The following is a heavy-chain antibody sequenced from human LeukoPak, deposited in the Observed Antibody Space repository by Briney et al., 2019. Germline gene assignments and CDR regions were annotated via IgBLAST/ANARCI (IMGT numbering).Heavy chain of an antibody. V-gene: IGHV3-21*01. J-gene: IGHJ4*02. Sequence: TGGSLRLSCAASGFTFSSYTMNWVRQAPGKGLEWVSSITSSSNYIYYADSLKGRFTISRDNAKNSLYLQMNSLRAEDTAVYYCARVGVRYYYDSSGYIDYWGQGTLVTVSS. D-gene: IGHD3-22*01. CDR3: ARVGVRYYYDSSGYIDY. CDR2: ITSSSNYI. CDR1: GFTFSSYT.